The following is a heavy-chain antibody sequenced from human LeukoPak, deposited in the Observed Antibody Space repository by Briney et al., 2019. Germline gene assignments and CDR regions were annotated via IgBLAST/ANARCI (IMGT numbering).Heavy chain of an antibody. CDR3: TRENYVPDS. D-gene: IGHD3-10*02. CDR1: GYTFSPYW. CDR2: ISNGGGAT. Sequence: GGSLRLSCVASGYTFSPYWMRWVRQIPGKGLEWVASISNGGGATYYVDSVRGRFTISRDDAKNSLFLQMNGLRSDDTAVYYCTRENYVPDSWGQGNLVTVSS. V-gene: IGHV3-7*03. J-gene: IGHJ5*02.